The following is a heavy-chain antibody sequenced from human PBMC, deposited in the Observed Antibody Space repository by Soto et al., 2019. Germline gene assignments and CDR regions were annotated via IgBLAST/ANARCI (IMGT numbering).Heavy chain of an antibody. CDR1: GFTFSIYT. J-gene: IGHJ4*02. Sequence: GGSLRLSCVASGFTFSIYTMTWVRQAPGKGLEWLSHITNTGGFTFYVDSVKGRFTISRDNSKNTLFLQLNSLRADDTAVYYCAKGSSSRDSYSDYWGQGTLVTVSS. CDR3: AKGSSSRDSYSDY. D-gene: IGHD3-3*01. V-gene: IGHV3-23*01. CDR2: ITNTGGFT.